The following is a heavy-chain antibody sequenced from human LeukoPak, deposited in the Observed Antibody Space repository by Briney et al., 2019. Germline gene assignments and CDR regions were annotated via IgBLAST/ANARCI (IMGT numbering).Heavy chain of an antibody. Sequence: ASVKVSCTASGYTFTSYGISWVRQAPGQGLEWMGWISAYNGNTNYAQKLQGRVTMTTDTSTSTAYMELRSLRSDDTAVYYCARLWFGEPYYGMDVWGQGTTVTVSS. J-gene: IGHJ6*02. CDR3: ARLWFGEPYYGMDV. V-gene: IGHV1-18*01. D-gene: IGHD3-10*01. CDR2: ISAYNGNT. CDR1: GYTFTSYG.